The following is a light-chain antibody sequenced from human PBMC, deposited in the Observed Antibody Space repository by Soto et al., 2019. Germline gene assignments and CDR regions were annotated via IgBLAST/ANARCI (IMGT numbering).Light chain of an antibody. V-gene: IGKV3D-15*01. Sequence: EIVLTQSPATLSLSPRERSTLSCRASQSVSSSHLAWYQHKPGQAPXLXXYAASSRATGSPDRFSGVVSGTEFTLTISSLQSEDVAVYYGQQYTNWPPLTFGGGTKVDIK. CDR3: QQYTNWPPLT. CDR1: QSVSSSH. J-gene: IGKJ4*01. CDR2: AAS.